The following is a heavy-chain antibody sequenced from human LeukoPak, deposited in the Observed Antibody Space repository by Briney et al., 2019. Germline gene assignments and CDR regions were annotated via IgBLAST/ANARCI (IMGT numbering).Heavy chain of an antibody. J-gene: IGHJ4*02. Sequence: SETLSLTCTVSGGYISDYYWSWIRQPPGKGLEWIGYVYYSGATNYNPSLKSRVTISVDTSKNQFSLKLNSVTAADTAVYYCARWDSGSYFLDYWGQGTLVTVSS. V-gene: IGHV4-59*01. CDR2: VYYSGAT. CDR1: GGYISDYY. D-gene: IGHD1-26*01. CDR3: ARWDSGSYFLDY.